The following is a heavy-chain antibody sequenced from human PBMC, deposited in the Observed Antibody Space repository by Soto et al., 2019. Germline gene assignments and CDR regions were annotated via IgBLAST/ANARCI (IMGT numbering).Heavy chain of an antibody. CDR1: GYTFTSYY. CDR3: ARGPSCGGDCYLFDY. V-gene: IGHV1-46*01. J-gene: IGHJ4*02. CDR2: INPGGGRT. D-gene: IGHD2-21*02. Sequence: GASVKVSCKASGYTFTSYYIHWVRLAPGQGLEWVAMINPGGGRTKNAQMFQGRVTLTRDTSAGTVDMEQSSLSSDDTAVYYCARGPSCGGDCYLFDYWGQGSLVTFSS.